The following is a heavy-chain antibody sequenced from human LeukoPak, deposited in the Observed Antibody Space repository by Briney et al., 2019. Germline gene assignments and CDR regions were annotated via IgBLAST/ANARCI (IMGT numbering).Heavy chain of an antibody. CDR2: INPNSGGT. CDR3: ARDLAYCGGDCYSRFDP. V-gene: IGHV1-2*02. D-gene: IGHD2-21*02. Sequence: ASVKVSCKASGYTFTGYYMHWVRQAPGQGLEWMGWINPNSGGTNYAQKFQGRVTMTRDTSISTAYMELSSLRSEDTAVYYCARDLAYCGGDCYSRFDPWGQGTLVTVSS. J-gene: IGHJ5*02. CDR1: GYTFTGYY.